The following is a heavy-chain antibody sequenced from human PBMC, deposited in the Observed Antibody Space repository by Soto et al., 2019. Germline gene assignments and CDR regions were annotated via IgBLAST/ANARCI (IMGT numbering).Heavy chain of an antibody. V-gene: IGHV3-30-3*01. Sequence: QVQLVESGGGVVQPGRSLRLSCAASGFTFSSYAMHWVRQAPGKGLEWVAVISYDGSNKYYADSVKGRFTISRDNSKNTLYLQMNSLRAEDTAVYYCARDPAVLGGLGLGWFDPWGQGTLVTVSS. J-gene: IGHJ5*02. CDR2: ISYDGSNK. D-gene: IGHD3-16*01. CDR3: ARDPAVLGGLGLGWFDP. CDR1: GFTFSSYA.